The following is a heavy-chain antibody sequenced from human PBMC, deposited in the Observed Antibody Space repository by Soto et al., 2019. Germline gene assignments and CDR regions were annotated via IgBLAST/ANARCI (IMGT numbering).Heavy chain of an antibody. D-gene: IGHD3-16*02. CDR3: ARRTLGELSFSCVN. V-gene: IGHV1-8*01. J-gene: IGHJ4*02. CDR1: GYTFTSYD. CDR2: MNPNSGNT. Sequence: ASVKVSCKASGYTFTSYDINWVRQATGQGLEWMGWMNPNSGNTGYAQKFQGRVTMTRNTSISTAYMELSSLRSEETAVYYCARRTLGELSFSCVNWGQGTLVTVSS.